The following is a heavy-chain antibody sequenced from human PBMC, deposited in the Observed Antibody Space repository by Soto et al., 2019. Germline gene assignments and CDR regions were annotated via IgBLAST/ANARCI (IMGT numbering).Heavy chain of an antibody. V-gene: IGHV1-18*01. CDR1: GYTFTSYG. Sequence: QVQLVQSGAEVKKPGASVKVSCKASGYTFTSYGISWVRQAPGQGLEWMGWISAYNGNTNYAQKLQGRVTMTTDTSPSTDYMELRSRISEDTAVEYCARDRSITMVRGVSFGYWGQGTLVTGSS. J-gene: IGHJ4*02. CDR3: ARDRSITMVRGVSFGY. CDR2: ISAYNGNT. D-gene: IGHD3-10*01.